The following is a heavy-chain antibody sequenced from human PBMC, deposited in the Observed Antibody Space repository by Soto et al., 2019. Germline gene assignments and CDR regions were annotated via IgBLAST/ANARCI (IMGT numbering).Heavy chain of an antibody. D-gene: IGHD6-6*01. J-gene: IGHJ4*02. Sequence: ASVNVSCKSSGYTFTSYYIHWVRQAPGQGLEWMGIINPSGGSTSYAQKFQGRVTMTRDTSTSTVYMELSSLRSEDTAVYYCARTSIAARLPGEGRHFDYWGQGTLVTVSS. V-gene: IGHV1-46*01. CDR3: ARTSIAARLPGEGRHFDY. CDR2: INPSGGST. CDR1: GYTFTSYY.